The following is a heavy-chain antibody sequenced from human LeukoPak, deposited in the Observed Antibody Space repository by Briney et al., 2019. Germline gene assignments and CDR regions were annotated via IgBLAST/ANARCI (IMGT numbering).Heavy chain of an antibody. J-gene: IGHJ4*02. CDR2: SSAYNGNT. CDR3: AREGTDIVATTGVCYFDY. Sequence: ASVKVSCKASGYTFTSYGISWARQAAGPGLEWMGWSSAYNGNTYYAQKLQGRVTLTTDTSTSTAYMELRSLRSDDTAVYSCAREGTDIVATTGVCYFDYWGQGTLVTVSS. D-gene: IGHD5-12*01. CDR1: GYTFTSYG. V-gene: IGHV1-18*01.